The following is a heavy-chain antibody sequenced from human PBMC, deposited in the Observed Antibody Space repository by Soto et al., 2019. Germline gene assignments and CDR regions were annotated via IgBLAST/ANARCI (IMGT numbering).Heavy chain of an antibody. CDR1: GFMFGSYW. V-gene: IGHV3-7*03. Sequence: EVQLVESGGGLVQPGGSLRLSCTASGFMFGSYWMTWVRHGPGKGLQWVANIERYGSEKSYVDSVKGRFTISRDNADNSVFLDMNSLRVDDTAIYYCARVRATDYEIDYWGQGALVTVSS. J-gene: IGHJ4*02. CDR3: ARVRATDYEIDY. D-gene: IGHD4-17*01. CDR2: IERYGSEK.